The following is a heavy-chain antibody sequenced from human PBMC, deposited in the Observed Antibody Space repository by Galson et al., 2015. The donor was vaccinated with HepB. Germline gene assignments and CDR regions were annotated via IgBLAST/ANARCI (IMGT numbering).Heavy chain of an antibody. CDR3: ARGPDHYDSPPELPDWYFDL. V-gene: IGHV4-34*01. D-gene: IGHD3-22*01. CDR2: INHSGST. CDR1: GGSFSGYY. Sequence: LSLTCAVYGGSFSGYYWRWIRQPPGKGLEWIGEINHSGSTNYNPSLKSRVTISVDTSKNQFSLKLSSVTAADTAVYYCARGPDHYDSPPELPDWYFDLWGRGTLVTVSS. J-gene: IGHJ2*01.